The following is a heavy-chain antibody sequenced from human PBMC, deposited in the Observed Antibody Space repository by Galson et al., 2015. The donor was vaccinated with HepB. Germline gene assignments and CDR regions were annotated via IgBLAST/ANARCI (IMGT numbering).Heavy chain of an antibody. D-gene: IGHD3-10*01. J-gene: IGHJ3*02. CDR2: IYWDDDK. CDR1: GFSLSTIGVG. Sequence: PALVKPTQTLTLTCTFSGFSLSTIGVGVGWIRRPPGKALEWLALIYWDDDKRFSPSLKSRLTIIKDTSKNQVVLTMTNMNPMDTAMYYCAHSPMVQGVGSFDIWGLGTMVIVSS. CDR3: AHSPMVQGVGSFDI. V-gene: IGHV2-5*02.